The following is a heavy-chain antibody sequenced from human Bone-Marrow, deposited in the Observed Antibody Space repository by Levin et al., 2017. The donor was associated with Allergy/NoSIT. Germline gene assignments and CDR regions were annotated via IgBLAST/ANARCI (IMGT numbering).Heavy chain of an antibody. CDR1: GFTFSSYE. V-gene: IGHV3-48*03. Sequence: GESLKISCAASGFTFSSYEMNWVRQAPGKGLEWVSHISSSGSTKYYADSVKGRFTISRDNAKKSLYLQVNSLRAEDTAVYYCATDSSSFPGVWGQGTTVTVSS. CDR3: ATDSSSFPGV. CDR2: ISSSGSTK. J-gene: IGHJ6*02. D-gene: IGHD6-13*01.